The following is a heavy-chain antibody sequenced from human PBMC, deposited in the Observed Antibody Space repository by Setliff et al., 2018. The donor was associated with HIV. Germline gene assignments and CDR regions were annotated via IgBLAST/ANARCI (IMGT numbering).Heavy chain of an antibody. CDR3: ARNPQPTGTPDYYYYYYMDV. CDR1: GYTFTSYY. V-gene: IGHV1-46*01. Sequence: ASVKVSCKASGYTFTSYYIHWVRQAPGQGLEWMGRIKPSGGSTNYAQKFQGRVTITADKSTSTAYMELSSLRSEDTAVYYCARNPQPTGTPDYYYYYYMDVWGKGTTVTVSS. CDR2: IKPSGGST. J-gene: IGHJ6*03. D-gene: IGHD1-1*01.